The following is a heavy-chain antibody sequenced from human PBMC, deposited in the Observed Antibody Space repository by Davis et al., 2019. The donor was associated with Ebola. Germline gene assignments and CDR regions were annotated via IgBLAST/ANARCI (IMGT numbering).Heavy chain of an antibody. CDR1: GFTFSNYA. J-gene: IGHJ2*01. Sequence: PGGSLRLSCAASGFTFSNYAMHWVRQAPGKGLEWVAVIWYDGSNTYYTDSVKGRFTVSRDNSKSTLFLEMTSLRVEDTAVYFCARVDSSAWSNRPYWFFDFWGRGALVTVSS. CDR2: IWYDGSNT. V-gene: IGHV3-33*01. CDR3: ARVDSSAWSNRPYWFFDF. D-gene: IGHD6-13*01.